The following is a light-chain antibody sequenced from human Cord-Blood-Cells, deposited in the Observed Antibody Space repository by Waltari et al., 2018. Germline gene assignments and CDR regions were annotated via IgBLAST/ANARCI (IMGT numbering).Light chain of an antibody. CDR1: PSVLYSSNNKNH. CDR2: WAS. V-gene: IGKV4-1*01. CDR3: QQYYSTPYT. J-gene: IGKJ2*01. Sequence: DIVMPQSPDSLAVPLGERATIHCKSSPSVLYSSNNKNHLAWYQQKPGQPPKLLIYWASTRESGVPDRFSGSGSGTDVTLTSSSLQAEDVAVYYCQQYYSTPYTFGQGTKLEIK.